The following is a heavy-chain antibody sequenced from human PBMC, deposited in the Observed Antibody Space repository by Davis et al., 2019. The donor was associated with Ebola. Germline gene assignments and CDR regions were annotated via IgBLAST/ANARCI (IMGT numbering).Heavy chain of an antibody. V-gene: IGHV3-23*01. CDR1: GFTFSSYA. D-gene: IGHD4-17*01. J-gene: IGHJ4*02. Sequence: GGSLRLSCAASGFTFSSYAMSRVRQAPGKGLEWVSAISGSGGSTYYADSVKGRFTISRDNSKNTLYLQMNSLRAEDTAVYYCAKRGNDYGYYFDYWGQGTLVTVSS. CDR2: ISGSGGST. CDR3: AKRGNDYGYYFDY.